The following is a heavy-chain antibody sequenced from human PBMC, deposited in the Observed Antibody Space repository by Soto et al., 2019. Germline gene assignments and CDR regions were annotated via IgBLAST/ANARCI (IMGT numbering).Heavy chain of an antibody. CDR3: ARRITICRVVIKNWFAP. J-gene: IGHJ5*02. D-gene: IGHD3-3*01. CDR2: MNPNSGNT. Sequence: QEKEQGLEWMGWMNPNSGNTGYAQKFQGRVTMTRNTSISTAYMELSSLRSEDTAVYYCARRITICRVVIKNWFAPWGQGTLVTVSS. V-gene: IGHV1-8*01.